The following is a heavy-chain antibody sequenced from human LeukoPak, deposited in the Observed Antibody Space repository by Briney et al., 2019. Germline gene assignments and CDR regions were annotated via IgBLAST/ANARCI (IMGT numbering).Heavy chain of an antibody. D-gene: IGHD3-10*01. CDR2: ISGSGDTT. CDR1: GFIFSSYA. CDR3: ASSDTADAFDI. V-gene: IGHV3-23*01. J-gene: IGHJ3*02. Sequence: PGGSLRLSCAASGFIFSSYAMRWVRQAPGKGLEWVSTISGSGDTTYYADSVKGRFTISRDNSKMTLYLQMNSLRAEDTAVYYCASSDTADAFDIWGQGTMVTVSS.